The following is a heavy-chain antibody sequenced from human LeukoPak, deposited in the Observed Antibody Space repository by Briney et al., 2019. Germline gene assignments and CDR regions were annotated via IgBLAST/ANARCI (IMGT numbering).Heavy chain of an antibody. J-gene: IGHJ4*02. V-gene: IGHV3-30-3*01. CDR1: GFTFSSYA. CDR2: ISYDGSNK. CDR3: ARELQYYFDY. Sequence: PGRSLRLSCAASGFTFSSYAMHWVRQAPGKGLEWVAVISYDGSNKYYADSVKGRFTISRDNSKDTLYLQMNSLRGEDTAVFYCARELQYYFDYWGQGTLVTVSS. D-gene: IGHD2-15*01.